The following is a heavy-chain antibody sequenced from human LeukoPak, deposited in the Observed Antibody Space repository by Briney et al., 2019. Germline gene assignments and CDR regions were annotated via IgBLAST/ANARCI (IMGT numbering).Heavy chain of an antibody. J-gene: IGHJ6*02. D-gene: IGHD3-22*01. CDR1: GFTFSSYA. CDR3: ARVGGPGITMIVSYYGMDV. V-gene: IGHV3-23*01. CDR2: ISGSGGST. Sequence: GGSLRLSCAASGFTFSSYAMSWVRQAPGKGLEWVSAISGSGGSTYYADSVKGRFTISRDNSKNTLYLQMNSLRAEDTAVYYCARVGGPGITMIVSYYGMDVWGQGTTVTVSS.